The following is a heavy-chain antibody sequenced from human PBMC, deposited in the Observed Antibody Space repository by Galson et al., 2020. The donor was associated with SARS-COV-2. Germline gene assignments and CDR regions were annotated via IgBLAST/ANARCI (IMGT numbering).Heavy chain of an antibody. CDR3: AKGIAAAVSYYFDW. CDR2: SGANT. V-gene: IGHV3-23*01. Sequence: SGANTYYVDSVKGRFTISRDNSKNTLYLQMNSLRAEDTAVYNCAKGIAAAVSYYFDWWGQGTLVTVSS. J-gene: IGHJ4*02. D-gene: IGHD6-13*01.